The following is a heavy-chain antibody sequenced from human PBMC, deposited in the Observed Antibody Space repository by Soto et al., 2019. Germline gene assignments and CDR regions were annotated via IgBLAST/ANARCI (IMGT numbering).Heavy chain of an antibody. CDR2: INENGDST. J-gene: IGHJ4*02. CDR1: IFTFNNIP. CDR3: VKRICGNCPWSS. V-gene: IGHV3-23*01. Sequence: EVHLLESGGGLVQPGGSLRLSCEASIFTFNNIPMCWVRQAPGKGLKYVSSINENGDSTFYADSVKGRFTISRDNSKSTLHLQMNSLRADDTAVYYCVKRICGNCPWSSWGQGTLVTVSP. D-gene: IGHD3-3*01.